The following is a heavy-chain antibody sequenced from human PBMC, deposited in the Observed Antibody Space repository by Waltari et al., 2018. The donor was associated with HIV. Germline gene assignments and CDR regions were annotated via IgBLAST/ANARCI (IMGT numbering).Heavy chain of an antibody. D-gene: IGHD5-18*01. V-gene: IGHV4-39*01. Sequence: QLQLQESGPGLVTPSATLSLTCFVSVGSISSRIDYWGWIRQPPGKGLEWLWSIYYRGSTYYNPSLKSRVTISVDTSKNQFSLNLNSVTAADTAVYFCARHMTALVPFDYWGQGTLVTVSS. CDR3: ARHMTALVPFDY. CDR2: IYYRGST. CDR1: VGSISSRIDY. J-gene: IGHJ4*02.